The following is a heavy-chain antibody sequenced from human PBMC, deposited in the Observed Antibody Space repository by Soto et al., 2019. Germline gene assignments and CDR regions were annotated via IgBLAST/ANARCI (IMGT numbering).Heavy chain of an antibody. CDR2: IYPGDSDT. CDR1: GYSFTSYW. Sequence: GESLKISCKGSGYSFTSYWIGWVRQMPGKGLEWMGIIYPGDSDTRYSPSFQGQVTISADKSISTAYLQWSSLKASDTAMYYCAATYYDFWSGYRNFDYWGQGTLVTVSS. J-gene: IGHJ4*02. V-gene: IGHV5-51*01. D-gene: IGHD3-3*01. CDR3: AATYYDFWSGYRNFDY.